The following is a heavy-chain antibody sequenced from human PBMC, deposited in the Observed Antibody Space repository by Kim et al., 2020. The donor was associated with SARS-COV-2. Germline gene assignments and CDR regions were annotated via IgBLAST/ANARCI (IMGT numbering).Heavy chain of an antibody. CDR3: ARLVGVVINYGMDV. V-gene: IGHV4-59*13. J-gene: IGHJ6*02. CDR1: GGSISSYY. CDR2: IYYSGST. D-gene: IGHD3-3*01. Sequence: SETLSLTCTVSGGSISSYYWSWIRQPPGKGLEWIGYIYYSGSTNYNPSLKSRVTISVDTSKNQFSLKLSSVTAADTAVYYCARLVGVVINYGMDVWGQGTTVTVSS.